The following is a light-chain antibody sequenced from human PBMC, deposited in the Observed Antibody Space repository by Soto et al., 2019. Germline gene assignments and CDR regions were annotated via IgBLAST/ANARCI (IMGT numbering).Light chain of an antibody. CDR3: QQYNNWPYT. CDR2: GAS. V-gene: IGKV3-15*01. CDR1: QSVRSN. J-gene: IGKJ2*01. Sequence: EIVMTQSPATLSESPGERATLSCRASQSVRSNLAWYQQRPGQAPRLLIYGASTRATDIPARFSGSGSGTEFTLTISSLQSEDFAVYYCQQYNNWPYTFGQGTKLEIK.